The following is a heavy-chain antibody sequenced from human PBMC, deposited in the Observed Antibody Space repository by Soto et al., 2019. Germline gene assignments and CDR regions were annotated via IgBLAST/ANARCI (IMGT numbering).Heavy chain of an antibody. CDR1: GGSISSGDYY. D-gene: IGHD1-26*01. Sequence: LSLTCTVSGGSISSGDYYWSWIRQPPGKGLEWIGYIYYSGSTYYNPSLKSRVTISVDTSKNQFSLKLSSVTAADTAVYYCARAVRGSYYDYWGQGTLVPGSS. CDR2: IYYSGST. V-gene: IGHV4-30-4*01. CDR3: ARAVRGSYYDY. J-gene: IGHJ4*02.